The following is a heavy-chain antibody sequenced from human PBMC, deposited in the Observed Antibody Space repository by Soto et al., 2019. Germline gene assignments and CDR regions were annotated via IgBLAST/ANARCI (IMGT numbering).Heavy chain of an antibody. D-gene: IGHD6-6*01. Sequence: ASVKVSCKASGYTFTSYDINWVRQATGQGLEWMGWMNPNSGNTGYAQKFQGRATMTRNTSISTAYMELSSLRSEDTAVYYWARGSIAAGGRIYYYYYYMDVWGKGTTVTVSS. J-gene: IGHJ6*03. V-gene: IGHV1-8*01. CDR2: MNPNSGNT. CDR3: ARGSIAAGGRIYYYYYYMDV. CDR1: GYTFTSYD.